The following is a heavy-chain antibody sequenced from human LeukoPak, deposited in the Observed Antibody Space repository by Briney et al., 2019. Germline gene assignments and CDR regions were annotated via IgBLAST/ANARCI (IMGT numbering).Heavy chain of an antibody. D-gene: IGHD6-19*01. V-gene: IGHV3-23*01. Sequence: PGGSLRLSCAASGFTFSSYSMNWVRQAPGKGLEWVSAISGSGGSTYYADSVKGRFTISRDNSKNTLYLQMNSLRAEDTAVYYCAKDRSGANDYWGQGTLVTVSS. J-gene: IGHJ4*02. CDR1: GFTFSSYS. CDR3: AKDRSGANDY. CDR2: ISGSGGST.